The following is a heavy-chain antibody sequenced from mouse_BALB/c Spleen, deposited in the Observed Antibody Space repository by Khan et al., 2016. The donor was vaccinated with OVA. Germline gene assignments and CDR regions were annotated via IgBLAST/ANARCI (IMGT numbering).Heavy chain of an antibody. CDR3: AIRNDFGYTFAN. V-gene: IGHV1-77*01. CDR2: ISPGSGDT. D-gene: IGHD1-2*01. CDR1: GYTFTDYY. Sequence: QVQLQQSGAELARPGASVKLSCKASGYTFTDYYINWVKQRTGQGLEWIGGISPGSGDTYYNEKFKGKATLTADKSSSTVSMQLGSLTAADSAVYFCAIRNDFGYTFANWGQGTLVTVSA. J-gene: IGHJ3*01.